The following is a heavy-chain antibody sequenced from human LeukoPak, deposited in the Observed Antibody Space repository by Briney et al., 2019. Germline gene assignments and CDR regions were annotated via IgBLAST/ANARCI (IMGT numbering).Heavy chain of an antibody. CDR3: VTGLGRTDNDY. CDR1: GFTFSSTL. V-gene: IGHV3-15*01. Sequence: PGGALRVSCAASGFTFSSTLMSWVRPAPGKGLEWVGRIKRNIDGGTTDYAAPVNGRFTISRDDSKNTLYLQMNSLKTEDTAVYYCVTGLGRTDNDYWGQGTLVTVSS. D-gene: IGHD1/OR15-1a*01. J-gene: IGHJ4*02. CDR2: IKRNIDGGTT.